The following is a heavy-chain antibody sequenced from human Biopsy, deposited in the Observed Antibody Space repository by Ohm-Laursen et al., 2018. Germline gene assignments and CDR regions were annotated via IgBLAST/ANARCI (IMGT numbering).Heavy chain of an antibody. J-gene: IGHJ4*02. CDR3: ARGSNDFGGLYFPR. Sequence: SETLSLTCTVSGGSFTGHYWSWIRQPPGKGLVWIGHISYTGYTRYNASLKSRVTISVDTSRNHFSLRLSSLTAADTAVYYCARGSNDFGGLYFPRWGQGTLLTVSS. CDR1: GGSFTGHY. CDR2: ISYTGYT. V-gene: IGHV4-59*11. D-gene: IGHD4-23*01.